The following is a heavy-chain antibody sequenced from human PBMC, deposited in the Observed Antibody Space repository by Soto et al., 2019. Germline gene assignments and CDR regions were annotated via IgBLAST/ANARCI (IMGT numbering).Heavy chain of an antibody. Sequence: GGSLRLSCAASGFTFSSYAMHWVRQAPGKGLEWVAVISYDGSNKYYADSVKGRFTISRDNSKNTLYLQMNSLRAEDTAVYYCASLGYDSSGYYYEFDYWGQGT. CDR3: ASLGYDSSGYYYEFDY. J-gene: IGHJ4*02. CDR2: ISYDGSNK. CDR1: GFTFSSYA. V-gene: IGHV3-30-3*01. D-gene: IGHD3-22*01.